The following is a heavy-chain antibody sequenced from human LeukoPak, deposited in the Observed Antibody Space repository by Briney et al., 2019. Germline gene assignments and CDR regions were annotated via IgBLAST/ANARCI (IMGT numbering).Heavy chain of an antibody. Sequence: PGGSLRLSCAASGFSFSAYYMNWVRQAPGKGPEWLANINQAGSVQNYVDSVRGRFTISRDNAKNSLFLQMSSLRAGDTAVYYCARAVRGGADTYWGQGTLVAVSS. CDR1: GFSFSAYY. D-gene: IGHD3-10*02. CDR2: INQAGSVQ. CDR3: ARAVRGGADTY. J-gene: IGHJ4*02. V-gene: IGHV3-7*04.